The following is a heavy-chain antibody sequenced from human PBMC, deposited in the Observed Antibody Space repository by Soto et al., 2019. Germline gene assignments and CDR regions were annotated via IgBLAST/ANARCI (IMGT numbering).Heavy chain of an antibody. CDR1: GFTFSSYG. CDR3: AKDRNDFWSGSGYYYGMDV. V-gene: IGHV3-30*18. CDR2: ISYDGSNK. D-gene: IGHD3-3*01. J-gene: IGHJ6*02. Sequence: PGGSLRLSCAASGFTFSSYGMHWVRQAPGKGLEWVAVISYDGSNKYYADSVKGRFTISRDNSKNTLYLQMNSLRAEDTAVYYCAKDRNDFWSGSGYYYGMDVWGQGTTVTVSS.